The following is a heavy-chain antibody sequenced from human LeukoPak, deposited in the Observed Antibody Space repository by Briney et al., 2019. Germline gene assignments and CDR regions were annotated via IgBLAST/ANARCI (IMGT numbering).Heavy chain of an antibody. J-gene: IGHJ4*02. V-gene: IGHV6-1*01. D-gene: IGHD2-2*01. CDR1: GDIVSSNSAT. Sequence: SQTLSLTCAISGDIVSSNSATWHWITQSPSRGLEWLGRTYYRSKWYNDYAISVKLRITINPDTSKNQFSLQLNSVTPEDTAVYYCARISSTGGHYFDYWGQGTVVTVSS. CDR2: TYYRSKWYN. CDR3: ARISSTGGHYFDY.